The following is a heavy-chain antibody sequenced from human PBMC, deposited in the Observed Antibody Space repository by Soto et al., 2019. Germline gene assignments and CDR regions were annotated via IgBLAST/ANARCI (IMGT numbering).Heavy chain of an antibody. D-gene: IGHD2-2*01. J-gene: IGHJ6*04. V-gene: IGHV3-11*04. CDR2: ISSSGSNI. CDR3: ARDRGYCSSTSCYLSSMDV. CDR1: GFTFIDYH. Sequence: PGGSLRLSCAASGFTFIDYHMSWIGQAPGEGLEWVSYISSSGSNIYYADPVKGRFTISRDNAKNSLYLQMNSLRAEDTAVYYCARDRGYCSSTSCYLSSMDVWGKGTTVTVSS.